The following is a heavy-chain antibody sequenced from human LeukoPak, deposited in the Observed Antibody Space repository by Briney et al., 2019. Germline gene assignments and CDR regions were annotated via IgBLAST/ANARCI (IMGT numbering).Heavy chain of an antibody. CDR3: AKVVGATMDGSVY. Sequence: PGGSLRLSCAVSGCAFSSYAMRWVRQAPGKEPEWVSAVSGSGDSTYYADSVKGRFTISRDNSKNTLYLQMNSLRAEDTALYYCAKVVGATMDGSVYWGLGTLVTVSS. CDR1: GCAFSSYA. V-gene: IGHV3-23*01. J-gene: IGHJ4*02. CDR2: VSGSGDST. D-gene: IGHD1-26*01.